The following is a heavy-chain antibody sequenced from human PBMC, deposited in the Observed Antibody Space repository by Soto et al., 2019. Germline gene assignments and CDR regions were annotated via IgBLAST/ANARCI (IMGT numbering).Heavy chain of an antibody. D-gene: IGHD3-3*01. Sequence: PGGSLRLSCAASGFTFSSYAMSWVRQAPGKGLEWVSAISGSGGSTYYADSVKGRFTISRDNSKNTLYLQMNSLRAEDTAVYYCAKDSGYDFWSGLGLNWFDPWGQGTLVTVSS. J-gene: IGHJ5*02. CDR3: AKDSGYDFWSGLGLNWFDP. CDR1: GFTFSSYA. V-gene: IGHV3-23*01. CDR2: ISGSGGST.